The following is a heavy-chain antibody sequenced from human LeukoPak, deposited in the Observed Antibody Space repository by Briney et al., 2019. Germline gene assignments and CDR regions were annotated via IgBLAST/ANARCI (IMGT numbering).Heavy chain of an antibody. J-gene: IGHJ4*02. Sequence: SETLSLTCTVSGGSISSYYWSWIRQPPGKGLEWIGYIYYSGSTNYNPSLKSRVTISVDTSKNQFSLKLSSVTAADTAVYYCARAGPYSSSWFPFDYWGQGTLVTVSS. CDR3: ARAGPYSSSWFPFDY. CDR2: IYYSGST. V-gene: IGHV4-59*01. D-gene: IGHD6-13*01. CDR1: GGSISSYY.